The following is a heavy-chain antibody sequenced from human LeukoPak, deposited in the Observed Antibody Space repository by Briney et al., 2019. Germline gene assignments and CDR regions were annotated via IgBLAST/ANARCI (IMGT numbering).Heavy chain of an antibody. Sequence: SETLSLTCAVYGGXLNDYFCSWIRQSPGKGLEWIGEINQSGSTKYNPSLKSRVTISVDTSKNQFSLKLTSVTAADTAVYYCVVWKGDYTVDYWGQGTLVTVSS. D-gene: IGHD4-17*01. J-gene: IGHJ4*02. V-gene: IGHV4-34*01. CDR1: GGXLNDYF. CDR3: VVWKGDYTVDY. CDR2: INQSGST.